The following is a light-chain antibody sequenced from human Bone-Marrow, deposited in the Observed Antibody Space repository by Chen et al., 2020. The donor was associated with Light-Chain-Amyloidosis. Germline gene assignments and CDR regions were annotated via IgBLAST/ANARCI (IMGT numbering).Light chain of an antibody. CDR1: NIGSTS. CDR3: QVWERSSDRPV. J-gene: IGLJ3*02. V-gene: IGLV3-21*02. CDR2: DDR. Sequence: SYVLTQPSSVSVAPGQTATIACGGNNIGSTSVHWYQQTPGQAPLLVVYDDRDRPSGIPERLSGSNTGNTATQTSSRVEAGEEDDYYCQVWERSSDRPVFGGGTKLTVL.